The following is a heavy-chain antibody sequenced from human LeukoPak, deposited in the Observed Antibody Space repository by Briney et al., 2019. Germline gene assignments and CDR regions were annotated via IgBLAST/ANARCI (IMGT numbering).Heavy chain of an antibody. V-gene: IGHV4-59*01. Sequence: KPSETLSLTCTVSGGSISSYYWSWIRQPPGKGLEWIGYIYYSGSINYNPSLKSRVTMSVDTSKNHFSLKVSSVTAADTAVYYCARAVVVAATVKWFDPWGQGTLVTVSS. J-gene: IGHJ5*02. CDR2: IYYSGSI. CDR1: GGSISSYY. CDR3: ARAVVVAATVKWFDP. D-gene: IGHD2-15*01.